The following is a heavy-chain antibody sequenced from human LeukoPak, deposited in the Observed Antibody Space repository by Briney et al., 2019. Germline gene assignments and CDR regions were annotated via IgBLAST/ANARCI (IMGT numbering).Heavy chain of an antibody. D-gene: IGHD6-13*01. CDR1: GGSISSSSYY. CDR3: ARVLGQQLAFDY. J-gene: IGHJ4*02. CDR2: IYYSGST. V-gene: IGHV4-39*07. Sequence: SETLSLTCTVSGGSISSSSYYWGWIRQPPGKGLEWIGSIYYSGSTYYNPSLKSRVTISVDTSKNQFSLNLSSVTAADTAVYYCARVLGQQLAFDYWGQGTLVTVSS.